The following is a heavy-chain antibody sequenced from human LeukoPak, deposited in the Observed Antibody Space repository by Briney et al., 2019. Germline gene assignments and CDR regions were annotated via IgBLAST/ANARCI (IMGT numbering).Heavy chain of an antibody. J-gene: IGHJ4*02. CDR1: GFTFSSYS. CDR2: ISSSSGDI. CDR3: ARDIAVAGTAPDY. Sequence: GGSLRLSCAASGFTFSSYSINWVRQAPGKGLEWVSSISSSSGDIFYADSVKGRFTISRDNAENSLYLQMNSLRPEDTAVYYCARDIAVAGTAPDYWGQGTLVTVSS. V-gene: IGHV3-21*01. D-gene: IGHD6-19*01.